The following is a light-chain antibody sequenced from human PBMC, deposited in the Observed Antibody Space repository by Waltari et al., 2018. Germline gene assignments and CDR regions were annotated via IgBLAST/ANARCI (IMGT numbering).Light chain of an antibody. CDR2: DVS. Sequence: QSALTQPRSLSGSPGQSVTISCSGTSRDVGGYNYVSCYHQHPGKAPKLMIYDVSKRPSGVPDRYSGSKSGNAASLTISGLQAEDEADYYCCSYAGSYTVVFGGGTKLTVL. CDR3: CSYAGSYTVV. CDR1: SRDVGGYNY. J-gene: IGLJ2*01. V-gene: IGLV2-11*01.